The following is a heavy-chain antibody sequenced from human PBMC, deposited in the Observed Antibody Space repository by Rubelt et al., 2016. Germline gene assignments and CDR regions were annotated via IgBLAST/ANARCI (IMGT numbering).Heavy chain of an antibody. CDR2: IYHSGST. CDR3: ARVYTGSDI. Sequence: QLQLQESGPGLVKPSETLSLTCTVSGGSISSTNYYWGWIRQPPGKGLEWLGSIYHSGSTYYNPSLKSRVTISVDTSKNQFSLKLSSMTAADTAVYYCARVYTGSDIWGQGTMVTVSS. CDR1: GGSISSTNYY. V-gene: IGHV4-39*07. D-gene: IGHD3-16*01. J-gene: IGHJ3*02.